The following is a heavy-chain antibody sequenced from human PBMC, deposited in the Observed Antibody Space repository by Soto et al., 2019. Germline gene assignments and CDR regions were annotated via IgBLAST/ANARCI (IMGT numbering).Heavy chain of an antibody. Sequence: PGESLKISCKGSGYSFTSYWIGWVRQMPGKGLEWMGIIYPGDSDTRYSPSFQGQVTISADKSISTAYLQWSSLKASDTAMYYCARLVGYCSGGSCYLAYFDYWGQGTLVTVSS. J-gene: IGHJ4*02. D-gene: IGHD2-15*01. CDR2: IYPGDSDT. CDR3: ARLVGYCSGGSCYLAYFDY. CDR1: GYSFTSYW. V-gene: IGHV5-51*01.